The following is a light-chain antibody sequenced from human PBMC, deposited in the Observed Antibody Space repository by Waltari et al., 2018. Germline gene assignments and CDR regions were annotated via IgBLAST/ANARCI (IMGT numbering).Light chain of an antibody. V-gene: IGLV2-11*01. Sequence: QSALTQPRSVSGSPGQSVTISCTGTSSDVGGYNYVSWYQQHPGKAPNLMIYDVSNRPAGVPALFSGSQSGNTASLTISGLQAEDEADYYCCSYAGSYIYVFGTGTKVTVL. J-gene: IGLJ1*01. CDR2: DVS. CDR1: SSDVGGYNY. CDR3: CSYAGSYIYV.